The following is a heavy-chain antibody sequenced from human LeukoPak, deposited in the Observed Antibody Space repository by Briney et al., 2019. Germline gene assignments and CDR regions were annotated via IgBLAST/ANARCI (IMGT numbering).Heavy chain of an antibody. CDR2: LYHSEST. CDR3: ARASGSYGSGSYYYYGMDV. V-gene: IGHV4-38-2*01. D-gene: IGHD3-10*01. Sequence: SQSLSLTSALSGHSTSSGYDRGWIRQPPGQGPQWIGTLYHSESTHYNPSLKSRVNMSVATSKNQISLKLSPVTAADTAVYYCARASGSYGSGSYYYYGMDVWGKGTTVTVSS. J-gene: IGHJ6*04. CDR1: GHSTSSGYD.